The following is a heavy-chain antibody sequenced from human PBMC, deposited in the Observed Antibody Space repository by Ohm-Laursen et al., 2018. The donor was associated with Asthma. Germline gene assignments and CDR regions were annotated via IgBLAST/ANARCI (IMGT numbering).Heavy chain of an antibody. CDR1: GDSVSSNSVT. D-gene: IGHD1-26*01. Sequence: QTLSLTCAISGDSVSSNSVTWTWIRQSTSRGLEWLGRTYYRSKWNNDYAPSLKSRIVINPDTSKNHFSLQLNSVTPEDTAVYYCARLVGSSWFDSWGQGTLVTVSS. J-gene: IGHJ5*01. CDR3: ARLVGSSWFDS. V-gene: IGHV6-1*01. CDR2: TYYRSKWNN.